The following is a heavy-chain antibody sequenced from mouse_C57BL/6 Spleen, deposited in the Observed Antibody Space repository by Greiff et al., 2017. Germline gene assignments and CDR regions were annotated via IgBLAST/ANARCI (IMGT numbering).Heavy chain of an antibody. CDR1: GFNIKNTY. V-gene: IGHV14-3*01. J-gene: IGHJ4*01. Sequence: VQLQQSVAELVRPGASVKLSCTASGFNIKNTYMHWVKQRPEHGLEWIGRIDPANGNTKYAPKFQGKATITADTSSNTAYLQLSSLTSADTAIYYCAGPYYSNYVAMDYWGQGTSVTVSS. CDR3: AGPYYSNYVAMDY. D-gene: IGHD2-5*01. CDR2: IDPANGNT.